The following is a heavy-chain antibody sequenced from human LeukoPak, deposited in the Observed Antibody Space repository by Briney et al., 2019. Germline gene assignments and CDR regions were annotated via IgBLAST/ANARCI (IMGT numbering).Heavy chain of an antibody. CDR1: GGTFSSYA. Sequence: ASVKVSCKASGGTFSSYAISWVRQAPGQGLEWMGGIIPIFGTANYAQKFQGRVTITTDESTSTAYMELSSLRSEDTAVYYCARYEVGSSWAQAFDIWGQGTMVTVSS. CDR3: ARYEVGSSWAQAFDI. CDR2: IIPIFGTA. D-gene: IGHD6-13*01. V-gene: IGHV1-69*05. J-gene: IGHJ3*02.